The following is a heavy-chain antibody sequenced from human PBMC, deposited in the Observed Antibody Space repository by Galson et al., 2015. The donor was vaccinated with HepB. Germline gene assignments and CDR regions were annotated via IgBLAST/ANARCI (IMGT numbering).Heavy chain of an antibody. V-gene: IGHV3-30*04. Sequence: SLRLSCAASGFTFSSYAMHWVRQAPGKGLEWVAVISYDGSNKYYADSVKGRFTISRDNSKNTLYLQMNSLRAEDTAVYYCAKVSTFDYWGQGTLVTVSS. CDR1: GFTFSSYA. D-gene: IGHD1-26*01. J-gene: IGHJ4*02. CDR3: AKVSTFDY. CDR2: ISYDGSNK.